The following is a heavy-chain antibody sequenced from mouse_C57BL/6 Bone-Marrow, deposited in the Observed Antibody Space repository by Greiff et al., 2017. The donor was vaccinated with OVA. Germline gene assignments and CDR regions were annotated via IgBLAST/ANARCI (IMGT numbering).Heavy chain of an antibody. CDR2: ISYSGST. V-gene: IGHV3-8*01. CDR3: ARWGRVYYGSSYWYFDV. D-gene: IGHD1-1*01. J-gene: IGHJ1*03. Sequence: DVMLVESGPGLAKPSQTLSLTCSVTGYSITSDYWNWIRKFPGNKLEYMGYISYSGSTYYNPSLKSRISITRDTSKNQYYLQLNSVTTEDTATYYCARWGRVYYGSSYWYFDVWGTGTTVTVSS. CDR1: GYSITSDY.